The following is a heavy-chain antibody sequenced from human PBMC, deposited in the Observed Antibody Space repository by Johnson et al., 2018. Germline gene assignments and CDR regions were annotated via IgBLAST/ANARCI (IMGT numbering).Heavy chain of an antibody. V-gene: IGHV4-59*01. CDR3: ARGGAVTSPDYYYMDV. CDR1: GGSISSYY. J-gene: IGHJ6*03. Sequence: QVQLQESGPGLVKPSETLSLTCTVSGGSISSYYWSWIRQPPGKGLEWSGYIYYSGSTNYNPSLKSRVTISGDTSKNQFSLKLSSVTVADTAVYYCARGGAVTSPDYYYMDVWGKGTTVTVSS. D-gene: IGHD4-17*01. CDR2: IYYSGST.